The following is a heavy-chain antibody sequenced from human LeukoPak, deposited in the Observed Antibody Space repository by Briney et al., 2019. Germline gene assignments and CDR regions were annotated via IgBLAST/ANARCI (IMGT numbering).Heavy chain of an antibody. Sequence: ASVKVSCKASGYTFTSYDINWVRQATGQGLEWMGWMNPNSGNTGYAQKFQGRVTMTRNTSISTAYMELSSLRSEDTAVYYCARGRWFGSTYYYYMDVWGKGTTVTISS. CDR1: GYTFTSYD. CDR3: ARGRWFGSTYYYYMDV. V-gene: IGHV1-8*01. D-gene: IGHD3-10*01. CDR2: MNPNSGNT. J-gene: IGHJ6*03.